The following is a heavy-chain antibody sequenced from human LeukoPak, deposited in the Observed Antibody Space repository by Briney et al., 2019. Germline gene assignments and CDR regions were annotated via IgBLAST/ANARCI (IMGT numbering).Heavy chain of an antibody. CDR3: ARGPSGYSYGSRFDY. D-gene: IGHD5-18*01. V-gene: IGHV3-66*01. CDR1: GFTVSSNY. Sequence: GGSLRLSCAASGFTVSSNYMSWVRQAPGKGLEWVSIIYSGGSTYYADSVKGRFTISRDNSKNTLYLQMNSLRAEDTAVYYCARGPSGYSYGSRFDYWGQATLVTVSS. J-gene: IGHJ4*02. CDR2: IYSGGST.